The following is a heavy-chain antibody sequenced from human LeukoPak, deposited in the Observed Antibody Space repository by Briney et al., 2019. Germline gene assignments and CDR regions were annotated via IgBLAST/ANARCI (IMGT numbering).Heavy chain of an antibody. J-gene: IGHJ5*02. CDR1: GDSISNYDISNYY. CDR3: ARDFPDPVRGVDHLRNWFDP. V-gene: IGHV4-61*01. Sequence: PSETLSLTCTVSGDSISNYDISNYYWTWIRQPPGKGLEWIGHIYYSGSTNYNPSLKSRVTISVDTSKNQFSLKLSSVTAADTAVYYCARDFPDPVRGVDHLRNWFDPWGQGTLVTVSS. D-gene: IGHD3-10*02. CDR2: IYYSGST.